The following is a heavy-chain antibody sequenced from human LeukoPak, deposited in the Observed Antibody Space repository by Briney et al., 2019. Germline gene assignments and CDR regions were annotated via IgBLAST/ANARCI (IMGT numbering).Heavy chain of an antibody. D-gene: IGHD1-20*01. CDR2: IFYSGGT. J-gene: IGHJ6*03. V-gene: IGHV4-59*01. CDR1: GGSFSGYY. CDR3: ARGRVLTDLKIYYMDV. Sequence: PSETLSLTCAVYGGSFSGYYWSWVRQPPGKGLEWIGYIFYSGGTNYSPSLKSRVTMSVDTSKNQFSLRLSSVTVADTAVYYCARGRVLTDLKIYYMDVWGKGATVTVSS.